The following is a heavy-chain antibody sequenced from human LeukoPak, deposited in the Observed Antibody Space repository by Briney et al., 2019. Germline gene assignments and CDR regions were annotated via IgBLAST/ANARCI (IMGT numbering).Heavy chain of an antibody. CDR1: GYSISSGYY. J-gene: IGHJ4*02. D-gene: IGHD3-10*01. Sequence: SETLSLTCTVSGYSISSGYYWGWIRQPPGKGLEWIGSIYHSGSTYYNPSLKSRVTISVDTSKNQFSLKLSSVTAADTAAYYCARVTMVRGVMQFDYWGQGTLVTVSS. CDR3: ARVTMVRGVMQFDY. CDR2: IYHSGST. V-gene: IGHV4-38-2*02.